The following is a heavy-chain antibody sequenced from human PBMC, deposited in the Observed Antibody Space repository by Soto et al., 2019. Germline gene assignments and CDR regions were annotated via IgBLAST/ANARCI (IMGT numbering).Heavy chain of an antibody. CDR3: ARGNCSSPNCYSFSGYYGMDV. J-gene: IGHJ6*02. CDR2: IYTSGST. V-gene: IGHV4-4*07. D-gene: IGHD2-2*01. CDR1: GGSISSYY. Sequence: PPETLSLTCTVSGGSISSYYWSWIRQPAGKGLEWIGRIYTSGSTNYNPSLKRRVTMSLDTSKNQFSLKLTSVTAADTALYYCARGNCSSPNCYSFSGYYGMDVWGQGTTVTVSS.